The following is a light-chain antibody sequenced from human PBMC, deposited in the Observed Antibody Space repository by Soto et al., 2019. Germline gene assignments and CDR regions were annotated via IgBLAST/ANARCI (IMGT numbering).Light chain of an antibody. CDR2: DAS. CDR1: QGIDSA. Sequence: AVPLTQSPSSLSASVGDRVTITCRASQGIDSALAWYQQKPGKAPNLLIYDASSLESGVPSRFSGSGSGTDFTLTISGLQAEDFATYYCQQFNADLFTFGPGTKVDSK. V-gene: IGKV1-13*02. CDR3: QQFNADLFT. J-gene: IGKJ3*01.